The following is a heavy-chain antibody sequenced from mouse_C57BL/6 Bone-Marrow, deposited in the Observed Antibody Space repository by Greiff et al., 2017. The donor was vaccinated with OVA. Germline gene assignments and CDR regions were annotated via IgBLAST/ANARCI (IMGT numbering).Heavy chain of an antibody. D-gene: IGHD3-2*02. J-gene: IGHJ4*01. CDR2: INRAGGST. CDR3: ARHSSGHYAMDY. V-gene: IGHV5-2*01. CDR1: EYDFPSHD. Sequence: EVKLVEPGGGLVQPGASLKLSCESNEYDFPSHDMPWVRKTPVKRLELVAAINRAGGSTSYPDTMERLFTISRDNTKKTLYLQMSSLRSEDTALYYCARHSSGHYAMDYWGQGTSVTVSS.